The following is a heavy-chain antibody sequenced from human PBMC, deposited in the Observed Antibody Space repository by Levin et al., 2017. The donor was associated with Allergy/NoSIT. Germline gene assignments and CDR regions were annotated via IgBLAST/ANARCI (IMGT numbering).Heavy chain of an antibody. CDR3: ARDEFGGNYIY. D-gene: IGHD1-26*01. CDR2: FNQDGSRT. J-gene: IGHJ4*02. V-gene: IGHV3-7*01. Sequence: KGLEWVANFNQDGSRTYYADSLRGRFTISRDNAKNTLYLQLNSLGVGDAAVYYCARDEFGGNYIYWGQGTQVAVSS.